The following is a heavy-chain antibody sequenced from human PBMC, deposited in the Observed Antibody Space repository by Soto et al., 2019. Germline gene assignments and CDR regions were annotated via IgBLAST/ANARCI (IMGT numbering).Heavy chain of an antibody. CDR3: ARVTVTTLEYYYYGMDV. V-gene: IGHV1-69*01. CDR1: GGTFSTYA. CDR2: IIAIFGTA. Sequence: QVRLVQSGAEVKKPGSSVKVSCKASGGTFSTYAISWVRQAPGQGLEWMGGIIAIFGTANYAQKFQGRVTITADESTSTAYMELSSPRSEDTAVYYCARVTVTTLEYYYYGMDVWGQGTTVTVSS. D-gene: IGHD4-17*01. J-gene: IGHJ6*02.